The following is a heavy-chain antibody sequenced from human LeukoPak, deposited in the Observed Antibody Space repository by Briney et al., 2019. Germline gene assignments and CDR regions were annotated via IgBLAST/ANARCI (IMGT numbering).Heavy chain of an antibody. V-gene: IGHV1-69*06. CDR1: GGTFSSYA. D-gene: IGHD3-10*01. CDR2: IIPIFGTA. J-gene: IGHJ6*04. Sequence: ASVKVSCKASGGTFSSYAISWVRQAPGQGLEWMGGIIPIFGTANHAQKFQGRVTITADKSTSTAYMELSSLRSEDTAVYYCARDRYYYGSGSLMDVWGKGTTVTVSS. CDR3: ARDRYYYGSGSLMDV.